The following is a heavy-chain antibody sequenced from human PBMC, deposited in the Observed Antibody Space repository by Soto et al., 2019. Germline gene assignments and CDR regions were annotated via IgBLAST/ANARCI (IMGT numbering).Heavy chain of an antibody. CDR1: GDSISSGNKY. Sequence: TLSLTCTVSGDSISSGNKYWTWIRQPPGKGLEWIGYIFSSGTTYYNPSLKSRLTMALEASQNQFSLKVKSMTDADTAVYYCARVPSPFDYYYAMDVWGQGTTVTVSS. CDR3: ARVPSPFDYYYAMDV. CDR2: IFSSGTT. D-gene: IGHD3-16*01. J-gene: IGHJ6*02. V-gene: IGHV4-30-4*01.